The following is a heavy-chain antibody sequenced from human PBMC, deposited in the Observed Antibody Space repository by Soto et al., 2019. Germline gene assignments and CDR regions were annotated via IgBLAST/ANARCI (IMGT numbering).Heavy chain of an antibody. J-gene: IGHJ4*02. V-gene: IGHV3-23*01. Sequence: GGSLRLSCAASGFTFSSYAMSWVRQAPGKGLEWVSAISGSGGSTYYADSVKGRFTISRDNSKNTLYLQMNSLRAEDTAVYYCAKAPTPNSSGWYYFDYWGQGTLVTVS. CDR1: GFTFSSYA. CDR3: AKAPTPNSSGWYYFDY. D-gene: IGHD6-19*01. CDR2: ISGSGGST.